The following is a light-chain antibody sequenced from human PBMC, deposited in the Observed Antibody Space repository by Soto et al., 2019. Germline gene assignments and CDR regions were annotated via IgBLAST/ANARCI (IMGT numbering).Light chain of an antibody. CDR3: SAYRRGIIV. J-gene: IGLJ2*01. CDR1: SSNIGAGYD. Sequence: QSVLTQPPSVSGAPGQRVTISCTGNSSNIGAGYDVHWYQHLPGTAPKLLISGNSNRPSGVPDRFSGSKSGTSASLAITGLQAEDEAAYYCSAYRRGIIVFGGGTKVTVL. V-gene: IGLV1-40*01. CDR2: GNS.